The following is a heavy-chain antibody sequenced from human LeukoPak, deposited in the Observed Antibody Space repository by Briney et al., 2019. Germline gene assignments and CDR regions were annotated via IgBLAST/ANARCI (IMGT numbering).Heavy chain of an antibody. J-gene: IGHJ6*02. CDR3: AKTGYSSSWYGYYYGMDV. Sequence: GGSLRLSCAASGFTFSSYAMSWVRQAPGKGLEWVSAISGSGGSTYYADSVKGRFTISRDNSKNTLYLQMNSLRAKDTAVYYCAKTGYSSSWYGYYYGMDVWGQGTTVTVSS. CDR2: ISGSGGST. V-gene: IGHV3-23*01. D-gene: IGHD6-13*01. CDR1: GFTFSSYA.